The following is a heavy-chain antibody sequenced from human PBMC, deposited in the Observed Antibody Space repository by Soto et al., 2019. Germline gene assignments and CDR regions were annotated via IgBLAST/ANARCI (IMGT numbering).Heavy chain of an antibody. V-gene: IGHV3-9*01. J-gene: IGHJ4*02. CDR3: IKDVIKGGLDY. D-gene: IGHD2-15*01. Sequence: EIQLVESGGQLVQPGRSLRLSCTVSEFNVYDHAMHWVRQAPGKGLEWVSGIGWTGEGIGYAYSVRGRFTISRDNAKDSLHLQMNELTGDETALYYCIKDVIKGGLDYSGQGTLVTVAS. CDR2: IGWTGEGI. CDR1: EFNVYDHA.